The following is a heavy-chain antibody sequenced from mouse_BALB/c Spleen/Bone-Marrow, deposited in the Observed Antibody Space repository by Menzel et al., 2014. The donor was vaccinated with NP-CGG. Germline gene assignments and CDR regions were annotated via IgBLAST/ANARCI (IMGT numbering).Heavy chain of an antibody. J-gene: IGHJ4*01. CDR2: IYPGDGDT. CDR1: GYVFSTYW. D-gene: IGHD2-1*01. V-gene: IGHV1-80*01. Sequence: VQLQQSGAEQVRPGSSVKISCKASGYVFSTYWMNWVKQRPGQGLERIGQIYPGDGDTNYNGKFKDKVILTADKSSSTAYMQLSSLTSEDSAVYFCARSGKGAMDYWGQGTSVTVSS. CDR3: ARSGKGAMDY.